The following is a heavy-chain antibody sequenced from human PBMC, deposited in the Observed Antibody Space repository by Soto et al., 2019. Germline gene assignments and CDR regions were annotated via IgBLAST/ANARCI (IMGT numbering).Heavy chain of an antibody. J-gene: IGHJ4*02. CDR3: ARRHRITTFGVVTHDY. CDR2: IYYSGST. D-gene: IGHD3-3*01. Sequence: PSETLSLTCTVSGGSISSSSYYWGWIRQPPGKGLEWIGSIYYSGSTYYNPSLKSRVTISVDTSKNQFSLKLSSVTAADTAVYYCARRHRITTFGVVTHDYWGQGTLVTVSS. V-gene: IGHV4-39*01. CDR1: GGSISSSSYY.